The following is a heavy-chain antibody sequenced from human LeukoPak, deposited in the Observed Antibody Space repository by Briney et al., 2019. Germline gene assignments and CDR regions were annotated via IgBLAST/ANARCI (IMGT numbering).Heavy chain of an antibody. CDR2: INSVGSNT. Sequence: GGSLRLSCASSGFTFSNYWMHWVRQAPGKGLVWVSRINSVGSNTGYADSVKGRFTISRDNAKNTLYLQMNSLRAEDTAVYYCAIGANPGALDIWGQGTMVTVSS. J-gene: IGHJ3*02. V-gene: IGHV3-74*01. CDR1: GFTFSNYW. CDR3: AIGANPGALDI. D-gene: IGHD4/OR15-4a*01.